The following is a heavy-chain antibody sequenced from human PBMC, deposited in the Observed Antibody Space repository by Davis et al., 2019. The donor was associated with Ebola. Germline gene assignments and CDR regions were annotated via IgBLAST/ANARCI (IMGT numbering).Heavy chain of an antibody. Sequence: GGSLRLSCSASGFTFSSYAMHWVRQAPGKGLEWVSVLSGSGDSTYYADSVKRRFTISRDNSKNTLYLQMNSLRVEDTAVYYCARDGISVVVDRGMDVWGKGTTVTVSS. CDR1: GFTFSSYA. CDR2: LSGSGDST. D-gene: IGHD2-2*01. J-gene: IGHJ6*04. V-gene: IGHV3-23*01. CDR3: ARDGISVVVDRGMDV.